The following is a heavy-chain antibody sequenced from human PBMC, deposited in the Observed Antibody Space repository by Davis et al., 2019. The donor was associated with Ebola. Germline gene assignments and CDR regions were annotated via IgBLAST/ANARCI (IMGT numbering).Heavy chain of an antibody. Sequence: GESLKISCAASGFTFSSYAMSWVRQAPGKGLEWVSAISGSGGSTYYADSVKGRFTISRDNSKNTLYLQMNSLRAEDTAVYYCARDLLRFLEWFPGNYYMDVWGKGTTVTVSS. V-gene: IGHV3-23*01. CDR1: GFTFSSYA. CDR2: ISGSGGST. D-gene: IGHD3-3*01. J-gene: IGHJ6*03. CDR3: ARDLLRFLEWFPGNYYMDV.